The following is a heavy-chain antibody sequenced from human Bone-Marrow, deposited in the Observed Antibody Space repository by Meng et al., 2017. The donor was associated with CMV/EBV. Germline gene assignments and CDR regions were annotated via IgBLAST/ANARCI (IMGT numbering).Heavy chain of an antibody. V-gene: IGHV3-30*04. CDR3: ARDPKGRVTIFGVVTPERAFDI. Sequence: GGSLRLSCAASGFTFSSYAMHWVRQAPGKGLEWVAIISYDGSNKYYADSVKGRFTISRDNSENTLYLQMNSLRAEDTAVYYCARDPKGRVTIFGVVTPERAFDIWGQGTMVTVSS. D-gene: IGHD3-3*01. J-gene: IGHJ3*02. CDR2: ISYDGSNK. CDR1: GFTFSSYA.